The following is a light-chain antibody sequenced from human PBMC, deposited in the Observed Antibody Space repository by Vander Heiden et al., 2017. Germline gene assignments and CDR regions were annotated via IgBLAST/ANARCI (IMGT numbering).Light chain of an antibody. CDR3: QQYNSYSG. Sequence: DIQMTQSPSTPSASVGDRVTITCRASQSITSLFAWYQQKPEKAPKVLNYDAASLAGGVPSRFSGRGSRAEFTLTSSSLQHDDFATYYWQQYNSYSGFGQGTEVEIK. CDR2: DAA. CDR1: QSITSL. J-gene: IGKJ1*01. V-gene: IGKV1-5*01.